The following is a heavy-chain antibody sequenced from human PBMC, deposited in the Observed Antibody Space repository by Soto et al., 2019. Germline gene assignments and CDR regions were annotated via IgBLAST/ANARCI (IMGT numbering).Heavy chain of an antibody. CDR2: VSPGGDTV. CDR3: VRGSRANCFDL. CDR1: GFPFRVYS. V-gene: IGHV3-48*02. J-gene: IGHJ3*01. Sequence: DVQLAESGGGVVQPGGSLRLSCVASGFPFRVYSMDWVRQVPGKGLEWLAYVSPGGDTVHYADSVNGRFFISRDTPRNSVFLQMNSLRHEDTAVYYCVRGSRANCFDLWGPGTVVTVSS.